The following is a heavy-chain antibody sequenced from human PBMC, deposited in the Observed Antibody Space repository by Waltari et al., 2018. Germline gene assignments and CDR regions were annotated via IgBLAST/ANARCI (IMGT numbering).Heavy chain of an antibody. CDR3: AREKKPYSDGFDAFDL. CDR1: GFTFSSYD. Sequence: EAQLVESGGGLVQPGGSLRLACAASGFTFSSYDMKWVRQATGKSLGWVSAIGSGGATYDSGAVKGRLTISRENAKNSLYLQMNSLTAGDTAVYYCAREKKPYSDGFDAFDLWGHGTIVTVSS. D-gene: IGHD4-4*01. CDR2: IGSGGAT. V-gene: IGHV3-13*01. J-gene: IGHJ3*01.